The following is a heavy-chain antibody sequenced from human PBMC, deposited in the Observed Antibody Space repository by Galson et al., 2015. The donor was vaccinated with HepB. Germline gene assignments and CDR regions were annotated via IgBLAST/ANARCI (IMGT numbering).Heavy chain of an antibody. J-gene: IGHJ4*02. CDR2: ISDDGSNK. Sequence: SLRLSCAASGFTFSNYGMHWVRQVPAQGLEWVAVISDDGSNKFYADSVKGRFTISRDNSKNTLYLGMNSLRAEDTAVYYCAKGTHGSGPYGGTYFDYWGQGTLVAVSS. CDR1: GFTFSNYG. D-gene: IGHD3-10*01. CDR3: AKGTHGSGPYGGTYFDY. V-gene: IGHV3-30*18.